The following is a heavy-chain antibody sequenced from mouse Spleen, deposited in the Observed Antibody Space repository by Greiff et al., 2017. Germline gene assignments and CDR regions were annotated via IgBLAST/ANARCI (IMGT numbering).Heavy chain of an antibody. Sequence: QVQQQQSGPGLVAPSQSLSITCTVSGFSLTSYGVHWVRQPPGKGLEWLVVIWSDGSTTYNSALKSRLSISKDNSKSQVFLKMNSLQTDDTAMYYCARGSGYYGAMDYWGQGTSVTVSS. V-gene: IGHV2-6*02. CDR3: ARGSGYYGAMDY. CDR1: GFSLTSYG. CDR2: IWSDGST. J-gene: IGHJ4*01. D-gene: IGHD2-3*01.